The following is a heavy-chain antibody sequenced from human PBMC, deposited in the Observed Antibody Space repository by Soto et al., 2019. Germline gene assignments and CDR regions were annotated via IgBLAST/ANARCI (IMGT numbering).Heavy chain of an antibody. J-gene: IGHJ4*02. CDR2: IKTDGSEK. D-gene: IGHD3-10*01. V-gene: IGHV3-7*05. CDR1: GFTFSDYW. Sequence: EVQLVESGGGLVQPGGSLRLSCAASGFTFSDYWMRWVRQAPGKGLECVANIKTDGSEKYYVDPVKGRFTISRENAKNSLYLQMNSLRAEDTAVYYCASSMGRGGNDYWGQGTLVAVSS. CDR3: ASSMGRGGNDY.